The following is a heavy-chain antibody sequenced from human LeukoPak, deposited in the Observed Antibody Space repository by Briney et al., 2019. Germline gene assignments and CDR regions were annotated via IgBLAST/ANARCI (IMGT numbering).Heavy chain of an antibody. CDR2: ISWNSGSI. Sequence: GGSLRLSCAASGFTFDDYAMHWVRQAPGEGLEWVSGISWNSGSIGYADSVKGRFTISRDNAKNSLYLQMNSLRAEDTALYYCAKDLNNYYDSSGYSKGAFDIWGQGTMVTVSS. CDR3: AKDLNNYYDSSGYSKGAFDI. J-gene: IGHJ3*02. D-gene: IGHD3-22*01. V-gene: IGHV3-9*01. CDR1: GFTFDDYA.